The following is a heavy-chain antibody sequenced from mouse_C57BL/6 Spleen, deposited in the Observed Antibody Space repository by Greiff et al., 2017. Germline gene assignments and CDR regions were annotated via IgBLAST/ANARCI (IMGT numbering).Heavy chain of an antibody. CDR2: IDPSDSYT. J-gene: IGHJ2*01. CDR1: GYTFTSYW. D-gene: IGHD3-3*01. Sequence: QVQLQQPGAELVMPGASVKLSCKASGYTFTSYWMHWVKQRPGQGLEWIGEIDPSDSYTNYNQKFKGKSTLTVDKSSSTAYMQLSSLTSEDSAVYYCARTGGGLDYWGQGTTLTVSS. V-gene: IGHV1-69*01. CDR3: ARTGGGLDY.